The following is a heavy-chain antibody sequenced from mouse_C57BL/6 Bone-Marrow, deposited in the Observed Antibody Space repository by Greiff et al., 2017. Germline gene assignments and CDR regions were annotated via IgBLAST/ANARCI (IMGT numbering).Heavy chain of an antibody. J-gene: IGHJ4*01. CDR1: GHAFSSSW. CDR2: IYPGDGDT. D-gene: IGHD3-2*02. CDR3: ALDSSGLYAMDY. V-gene: IGHV1-82*01. Sequence: QVQLQQSGPELVKPGASVKISCKASGHAFSSSWMNWVKQRPGKGLEWIGRIYPGDGDTNYNGKFKGKATLTADKSSSTAYMQLSSLTSEDSAVYFCALDSSGLYAMDYWGQGTSVTVSS.